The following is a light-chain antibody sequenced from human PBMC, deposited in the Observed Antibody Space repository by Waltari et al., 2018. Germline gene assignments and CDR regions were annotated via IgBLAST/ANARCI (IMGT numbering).Light chain of an antibody. CDR2: GAY. V-gene: IGKV3-15*01. CDR1: QSVSSN. CDR3: QQYHNWPT. Sequence: EIVMTQSPATLSVSPGEGATLSCRASQSVSSNLAWYQLKPGQAPRLLIFGAYTRATGVPARFSGGGSGTEFMLTISSLQSEDFAVYHCQQYHNWPTFGGGTKVEIK. J-gene: IGKJ4*01.